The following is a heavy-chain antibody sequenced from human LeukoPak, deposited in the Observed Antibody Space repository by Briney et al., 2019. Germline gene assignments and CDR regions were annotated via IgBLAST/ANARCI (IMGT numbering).Heavy chain of an antibody. CDR3: ARDQVLDGDYRRCYFDY. J-gene: IGHJ4*02. CDR1: GFTFSSYW. CDR2: IKQDGSEK. V-gene: IGHV3-7*01. D-gene: IGHD4-17*01. Sequence: PGGSLRLSCAASGFTFSSYWMSWVRQAPGKGLEWVANIKQDGSEKYYVDSVKGRFTISRDNAKNSLYLQMNSLRAEDTAVYYCARDQVLDGDYRRCYFDYWGQGTLVTVSS.